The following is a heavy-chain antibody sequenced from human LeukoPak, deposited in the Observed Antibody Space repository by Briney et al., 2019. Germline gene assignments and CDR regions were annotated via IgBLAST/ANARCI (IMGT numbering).Heavy chain of an antibody. CDR1: GGSISSSSYY. V-gene: IGHV4-39*01. CDR2: IYYSGGT. CDR3: ARLRGWQQLAYFDY. D-gene: IGHD6-13*01. J-gene: IGHJ4*02. Sequence: SETLSLTRTVSGGSISSSSYYWGWIRQPPGKGLEWIGRIYYSGGTYYNPYLKTRDTISVDTSKNQFSLKLSSVTAADTAVYYCARLRGWQQLAYFDYWGQGTLVTVSS.